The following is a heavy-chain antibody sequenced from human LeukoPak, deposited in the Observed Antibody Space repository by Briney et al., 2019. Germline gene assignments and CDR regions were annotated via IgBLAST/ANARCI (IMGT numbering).Heavy chain of an antibody. CDR1: GYTFTSYG. Sequence: REASVKVSCKASGYTFTSYGISWVRQAPGQGLEWMGWISAYNGNTNYPQKLQGRVTMTTDTSTTTAYMELRGLRSDDTAVYYCARAEKPNWGNYYYYCMDVWGKGTTVTVSS. CDR3: ARAEKPNWGNYYYYCMDV. V-gene: IGHV1-18*01. D-gene: IGHD7-27*01. CDR2: ISAYNGNT. J-gene: IGHJ6*03.